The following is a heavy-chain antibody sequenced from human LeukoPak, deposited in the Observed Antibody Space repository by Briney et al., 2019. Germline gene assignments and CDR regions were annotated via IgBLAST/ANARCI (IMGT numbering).Heavy chain of an antibody. CDR3: ARVSSWYRLDY. J-gene: IGHJ4*02. CDR1: DGSISNYY. Sequence: PSETLSLTCTVSDGSISNYYWTWIRQPPGKGLEWIGYIYNSGSTDYNPSLKSRVTISVDTSKNQFSLKLSSVSAADTAVYYCARVSSWYRLDYWGQGTLVTVSS. D-gene: IGHD6-13*01. CDR2: IYNSGST. V-gene: IGHV4-59*01.